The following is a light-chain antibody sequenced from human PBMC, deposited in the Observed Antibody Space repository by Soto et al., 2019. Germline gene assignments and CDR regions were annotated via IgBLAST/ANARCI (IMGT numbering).Light chain of an antibody. J-gene: IGKJ1*01. CDR1: QDITNY. Sequence: DIQMTQSPSSLSASVGDRVTITCQASQDITNYLNWYQQKPGKAPNLLIYGASNLETGVPSRFSGSGSGTEFTLTISSLQPDDFATYYCQHYNSYGTFGQGTKVDIK. CDR2: GAS. CDR3: QHYNSYGT. V-gene: IGKV1-33*01.